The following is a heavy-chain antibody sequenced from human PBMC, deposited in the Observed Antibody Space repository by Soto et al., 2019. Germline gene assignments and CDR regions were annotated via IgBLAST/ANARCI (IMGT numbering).Heavy chain of an antibody. CDR2: IDPSDSQT. V-gene: IGHV5-10-1*01. J-gene: IGHJ6*01. CDR3: ARHASSRDSALPESMDV. Sequence: RGESLKISCKGSGYSFAGYWITWVRHKPGKGLEWMGRIDPSDSQTYYSPSFRGHVTISDTKSISTAYLQWSSLKASDTAMFYCARHASSRDSALPESMDVSRQGTTVTVSS. CDR1: GYSFAGYW.